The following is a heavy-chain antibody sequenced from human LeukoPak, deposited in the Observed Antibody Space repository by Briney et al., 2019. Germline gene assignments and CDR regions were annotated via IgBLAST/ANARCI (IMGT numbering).Heavy chain of an antibody. CDR1: EFTFSDYA. V-gene: IGHV3-23*01. Sequence: GGSLRLSCAASEFTFSDYAMSWVRQAPGKGLEWVSAISGSGSSTYDADSVKGRFTISRDNSKNTLYLQMNSLRVEDTAAYYCARAGSSGWHPRGPYFDYWGQGILVNVSS. CDR2: ISGSGSST. CDR3: ARAGSSGWHPRGPYFDY. J-gene: IGHJ4*02. D-gene: IGHD6-19*01.